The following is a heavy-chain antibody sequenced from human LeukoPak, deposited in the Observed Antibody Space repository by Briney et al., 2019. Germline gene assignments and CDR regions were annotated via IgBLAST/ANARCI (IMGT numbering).Heavy chain of an antibody. CDR2: IIPILGIA. CDR3: ARNVIPINSSGYYPKSGP. J-gene: IGHJ5*02. D-gene: IGHD3-22*01. Sequence: SVKVSCKASGGTFSSYAISWVRQAPGQGLEWMGRIIPILGIANYAQKFQGRVTITADKSTSTAYMELSSLRSEDTAVYYCARNVIPINSSGYYPKSGPWGPGNL. CDR1: GGTFSSYA. V-gene: IGHV1-69*04.